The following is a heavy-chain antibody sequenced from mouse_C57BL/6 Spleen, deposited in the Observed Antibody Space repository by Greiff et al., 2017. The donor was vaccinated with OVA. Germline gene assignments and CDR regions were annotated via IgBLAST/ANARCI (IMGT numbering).Heavy chain of an antibody. V-gene: IGHV1-52*01. CDR3: ATSSYYGSSYDV. J-gene: IGHJ1*03. CDR1: GYTFTSYW. D-gene: IGHD1-1*01. Sequence: QVQLQQPGAELVRPGSSVKLSCKASGYTFTSYWMHWVKQRPIQGLEWIGNIDPSDSETHYNQKFKDKATLTVDKSSSTAYMQLSSPTSEDSAVYYCATSSYYGSSYDVWGTGTTVTVSS. CDR2: IDPSDSET.